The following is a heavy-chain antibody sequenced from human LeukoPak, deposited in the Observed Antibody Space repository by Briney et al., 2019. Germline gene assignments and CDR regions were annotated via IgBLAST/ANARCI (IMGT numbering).Heavy chain of an antibody. CDR1: GFIFSSYE. CDR2: ISSSGSTI. V-gene: IGHV3-48*03. D-gene: IGHD3-10*01. J-gene: IGHJ4*02. CDR3: ARVGLWFGELSEKPFDY. Sequence: GGSLRLSCAASGFIFSSYEMNWVRQAPGKGLVWVSYISSSGSTIYYADSVKGRFTISRDNAKNSLYLQMNSLRAEDTAVYYCARVGLWFGELSEKPFDYWGQGTLVTVSS.